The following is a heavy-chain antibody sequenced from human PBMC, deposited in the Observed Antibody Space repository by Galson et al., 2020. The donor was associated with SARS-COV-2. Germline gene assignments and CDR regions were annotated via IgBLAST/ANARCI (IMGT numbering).Heavy chain of an antibody. CDR1: GGSISSGGYY. V-gene: IGHV4-31*03. CDR2: IYYSGRT. J-gene: IGHJ3*02. CDR3: ARVRTTMIVVVIASDAFDI. D-gene: IGHD3-22*01. Sequence: ETSETLSLTCTVSGGSISSGGYYWSWNRQHPGKGLEWIGHIYYSGRTYYNPSPQSRVTITVDTSKNQFSLQLSSVTVADTAVYYCARVRTTMIVVVIASDAFDIWGQGTMVAVSS.